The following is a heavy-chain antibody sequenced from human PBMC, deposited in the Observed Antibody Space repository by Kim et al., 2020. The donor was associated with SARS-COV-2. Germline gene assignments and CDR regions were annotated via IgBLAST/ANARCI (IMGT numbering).Heavy chain of an antibody. Sequence: GGSLRLSCAASGFTFSSYAMSWVRQAPGKGLEWVSAISGSGGSTYYADSVKGRFTISRDNSKNTLYLQMNSLRAEDTAVYYCAKDARGGYYDSSGYYYDYWGQGTLVTVSS. CDR2: ISGSGGST. J-gene: IGHJ4*02. CDR3: AKDARGGYYDSSGYYYDY. D-gene: IGHD3-22*01. CDR1: GFTFSSYA. V-gene: IGHV3-23*01.